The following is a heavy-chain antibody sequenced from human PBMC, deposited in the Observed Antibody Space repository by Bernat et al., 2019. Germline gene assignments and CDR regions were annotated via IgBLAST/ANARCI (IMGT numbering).Heavy chain of an antibody. CDR2: ISPNSGVT. V-gene: IGHV1-2*02. J-gene: IGHJ4*02. CDR3: TRGGGPAHIDS. D-gene: IGHD3-16*01. Sequence: QVQMVQSGAEVKETGASVKVSCKAFGYTFTIYNFHWVRQAPGQGLEWMGWISPNSGVTNYAQKFKGRVTMTRDTSISTIYMELHGLTSDDTALYYCTRGGGPAHIDSWGRGTLVTVSS. CDR1: GYTFTIYN.